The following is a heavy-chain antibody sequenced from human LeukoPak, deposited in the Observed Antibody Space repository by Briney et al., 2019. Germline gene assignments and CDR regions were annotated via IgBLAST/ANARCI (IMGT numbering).Heavy chain of an antibody. Sequence: GGSLRLSCGASGFTFSNYWMSWVRQAPGKGLEWVANMNQDGGEKYYVDSVKGRFTISRVNAENSLYLQMNSLRAEDTAVYYCASGHYDYVWGSISPTNYFDNWGQGTLVTVSS. D-gene: IGHD3-16*01. CDR3: ASGHYDYVWGSISPTNYFDN. CDR1: GFTFSNYW. J-gene: IGHJ4*02. CDR2: MNQDGGEK. V-gene: IGHV3-7*01.